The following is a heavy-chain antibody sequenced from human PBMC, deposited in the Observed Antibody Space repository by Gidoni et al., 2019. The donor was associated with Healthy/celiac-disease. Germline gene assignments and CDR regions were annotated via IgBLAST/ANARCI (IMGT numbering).Heavy chain of an antibody. V-gene: IGHV3-23*04. J-gene: IGHJ6*02. CDR1: GFTFRSYA. CDR3: ARYSTPQNYYYGMDV. CDR2: ISGSGGST. Sequence: EVQLVESGGGLVQPGGSLRLSCAASGFTFRSYAMSWVRQAPGKGLEWVAAISGSGGSTYYADSVKGRFTISRDNSKNTLYLQMNSLRAEDTAVYYCARYSTPQNYYYGMDVWGQGTTVTVSS. D-gene: IGHD1-20*01.